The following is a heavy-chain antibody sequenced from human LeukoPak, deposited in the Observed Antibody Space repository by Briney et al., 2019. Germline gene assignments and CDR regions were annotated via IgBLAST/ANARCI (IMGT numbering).Heavy chain of an antibody. D-gene: IGHD3-10*01. Sequence: AASVKVSCKASGFTFSSSAVHWVRQARGQRLEWIGWIVVGSCDTNYAQKFQGRVTMTRDTSISTAYMELRSLRSDDTAVYYCARDLRSGLNYYGSGSYPYYFDYWGQGTLVTVSS. CDR1: GFTFSSSA. CDR2: IVVGSCDT. CDR3: ARDLRSGLNYYGSGSYPYYFDY. V-gene: IGHV1-58*01. J-gene: IGHJ4*02.